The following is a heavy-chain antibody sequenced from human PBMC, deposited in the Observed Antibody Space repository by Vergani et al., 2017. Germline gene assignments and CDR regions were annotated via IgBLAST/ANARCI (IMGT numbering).Heavy chain of an antibody. Sequence: QVQLQQWGAGLLKPSETLSLTCAVYGGSFSGYYWSWIRQPPGKGLEWIGEINHSGSTNYNPSLKSRVTISVDTSKNQFSLKLSSVTAADTAVYYCARGIPFPLYYYGMDVWGQGTTVTVSS. CDR2: INHSGST. D-gene: IGHD2-21*01. V-gene: IGHV4-34*01. J-gene: IGHJ6*02. CDR3: ARGIPFPLYYYGMDV. CDR1: GGSFSGYY.